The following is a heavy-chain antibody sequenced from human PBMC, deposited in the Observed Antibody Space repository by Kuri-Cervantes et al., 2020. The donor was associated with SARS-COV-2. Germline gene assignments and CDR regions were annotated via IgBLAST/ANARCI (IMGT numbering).Heavy chain of an antibody. CDR2: IKQDGSEK. V-gene: IGHV3-7*01. CDR3: ARTMGGYYQDY. J-gene: IGHJ4*02. Sequence: LTCAASGFTFSSYWMTWVRQAPGKGLEWVANIKQDGSEKYYVDSVKGRFTISRDNSKNTLYLQMNSLRAEDTAVYYCARTMGGYYQDYWGQGTLVTVSS. D-gene: IGHD3-22*01. CDR1: GFTFSSYW.